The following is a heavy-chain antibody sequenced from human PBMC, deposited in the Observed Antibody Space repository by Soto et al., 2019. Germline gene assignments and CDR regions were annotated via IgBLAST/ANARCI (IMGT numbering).Heavy chain of an antibody. V-gene: IGHV3-30*18. CDR3: SKEMYPRAVLDTSSPWGDY. Sequence: QVQLVQSGGGVIQPGKSLRLSCAASGITFTTYGMHWVRQTPGKGLEWVAVVSYDGSHKYYADSVKGRFTISRDDSKSTMYLQMQSLRVEDTAVYYCSKEMYPRAVLDTSSPWGDYWGQGILVTVSS. CDR2: VSYDGSHK. J-gene: IGHJ4*02. CDR1: GITFTTYG. D-gene: IGHD6-6*01.